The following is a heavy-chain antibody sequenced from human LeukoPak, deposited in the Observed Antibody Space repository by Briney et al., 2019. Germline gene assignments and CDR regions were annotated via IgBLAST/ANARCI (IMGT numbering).Heavy chain of an antibody. V-gene: IGHV3-48*03. CDR1: GFTFSSYE. CDR3: XRXXIWXDYYYYMDV. Sequence: XXXXXCXASGFTFSSYEMNWVRQAPGKGLEWVSYISSSGSTIYYADSVKGRFTISRDNAKNSLYLQMNRLREEDTAVYYCXRXXIWXDYYYYMDVWGKGTTVTISS. J-gene: IGHJ6*03. CDR2: ISSSGSTI.